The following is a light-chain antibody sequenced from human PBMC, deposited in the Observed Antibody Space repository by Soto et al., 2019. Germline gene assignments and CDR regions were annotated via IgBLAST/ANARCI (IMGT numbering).Light chain of an antibody. J-gene: IGKJ2*01. CDR2: DAS. CDR1: QSVSRK. V-gene: IGKV3-15*01. CDR3: QHYNNWPYP. Sequence: IVMTQSPATLSVSPGERATLSSRASQSVSRKLAWYQQKPGQAPTLLIFDASTRATGVPATFSGSGSGTDFTLTISGLQSEDFAVYYCQHYNNWPYPFGQGTKVDSK.